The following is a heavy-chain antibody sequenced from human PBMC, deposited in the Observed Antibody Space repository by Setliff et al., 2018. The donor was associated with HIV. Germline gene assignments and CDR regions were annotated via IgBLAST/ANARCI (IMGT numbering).Heavy chain of an antibody. CDR2: THPEDSDT. D-gene: IGHD3-16*01. J-gene: IGHJ3*02. V-gene: IGHV5-51*01. Sequence: HGESLKISCKGSGYSFTNNWIGWVRQMPGKGLEWMGITHPEDSDTRYNPSFQGQVTMSTNKSISTAYLQWNSLKASDTAMYYCARHVGDTFDIWGQGTMVPVSS. CDR3: ARHVGDTFDI. CDR1: GYSFTNNW.